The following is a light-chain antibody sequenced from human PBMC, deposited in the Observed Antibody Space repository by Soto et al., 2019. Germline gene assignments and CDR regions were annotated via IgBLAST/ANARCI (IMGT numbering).Light chain of an antibody. CDR1: SSDVGGYND. CDR2: EVS. Sequence: QSALTQPASVSGSPGQSITISCTGTSSDVGGYNDVSWYQQHPGKAPKLMIYEVSNRPSGGSNRFSGSKSGNTASLTISGLQAEDEADYYCSSYTSSSTPDVFGTGTKLTVL. J-gene: IGLJ1*01. CDR3: SSYTSSSTPDV. V-gene: IGLV2-14*01.